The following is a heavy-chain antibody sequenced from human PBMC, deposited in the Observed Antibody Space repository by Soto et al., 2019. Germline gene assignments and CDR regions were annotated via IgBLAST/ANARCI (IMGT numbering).Heavy chain of an antibody. D-gene: IGHD6-19*01. J-gene: IGHJ4*02. CDR3: AKDGDIAVIGTLDN. CDR1: GFTFTNYA. V-gene: IGHV3-23*01. Sequence: EVQLLESGGGLVQPGGSLRLSCAASGFTFTNYAMSWVRQAPGKGLEWVSGISGGAGTTYHADSVKGRFTISRDNSKNTLDLQMNSLRAEDTAVYYCAKDGDIAVIGTLDNWGQGTLVTVST. CDR2: ISGGAGTT.